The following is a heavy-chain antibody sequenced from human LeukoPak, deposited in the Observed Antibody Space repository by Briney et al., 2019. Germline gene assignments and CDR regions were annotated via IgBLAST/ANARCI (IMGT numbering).Heavy chain of an antibody. D-gene: IGHD3-22*01. CDR3: TRALRYDDSSGYYAY. CDR2: INPKSGVT. CDR1: GYTFTGHY. J-gene: IGHJ4*02. Sequence: ASVKVSCKASGYTFTGHYMHWVRQAPGQGPEWMGWINPKSGVTNYAQTLQGRVTMTRDTSSSMVYMELGRLTTDDTAVYFCTRALRYDDSSGYYAYWGQGTLVTVSS. V-gene: IGHV1-2*02.